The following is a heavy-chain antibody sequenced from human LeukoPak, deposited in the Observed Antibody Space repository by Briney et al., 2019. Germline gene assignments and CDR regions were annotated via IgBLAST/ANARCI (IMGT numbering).Heavy chain of an antibody. CDR1: GYSISSGYY. CDR2: IYHSGNT. J-gene: IGHJ4*02. D-gene: IGHD1-26*01. CDR3: ARVRRELVYYFDY. Sequence: PSETLSLTCTVSGYSISSGYYWGWIRQPPGKGLEWIGNIYHSGNTYYNPSLKSRVTVSMDTSKNQFSLKLSSVTAADTAVYYCARVRRELVYYFDYWGQGTLVTVSS. V-gene: IGHV4-38-2*02.